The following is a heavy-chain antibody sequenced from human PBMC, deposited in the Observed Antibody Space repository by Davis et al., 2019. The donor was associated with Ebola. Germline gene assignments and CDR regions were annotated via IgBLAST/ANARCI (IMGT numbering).Heavy chain of an antibody. V-gene: IGHV4-34*01. CDR3: ARGPTVAGLDY. CDR2: INHSGST. CDR1: GGSFSGYY. Sequence: MPSETLSLTCAVYGGSFSGYYWSWIRQPPGKGLEWIGEINHSGSTNYNPSLKSRVTISVDTSKNQFFLKLSSVTAADTAVYYCARGPTVAGLDYWGQGTLVTVSS. J-gene: IGHJ4*02. D-gene: IGHD6-19*01.